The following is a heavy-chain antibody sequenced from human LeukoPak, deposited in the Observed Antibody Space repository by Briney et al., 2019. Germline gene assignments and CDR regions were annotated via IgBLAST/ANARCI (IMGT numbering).Heavy chain of an antibody. CDR3: AKDQFISVVAAIPDY. J-gene: IGHJ4*02. CDR1: GFTFSSYA. CDR2: ISGSGGST. D-gene: IGHD2-15*01. V-gene: IGHV3-23*01. Sequence: PGVSLRLSCAASGFTFSSYAMSWVRQAPGKGLEWVSAISGSGGSTYYADSVKGRFTISRDNSKNTLYLQMNSLRAEDTAVYYCAKDQFISVVAAIPDYWGQGTLVTVSS.